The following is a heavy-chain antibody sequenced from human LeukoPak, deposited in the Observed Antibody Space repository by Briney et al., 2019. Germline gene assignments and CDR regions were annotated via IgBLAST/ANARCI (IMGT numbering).Heavy chain of an antibody. CDR3: ARHGGAVATDYFDY. D-gene: IGHD6-19*01. Sequence: SETLSLTCTVSGGSISSSSYYWGWIRQPPGKGLEWIGSIYYSGSTYYNPSLKSRVTISVDTSKNQSSLKLSSVTAADTAVYYCARHGGAVATDYFDYWGQGTLVTVSS. CDR1: GGSISSSSYY. CDR2: IYYSGST. V-gene: IGHV4-39*01. J-gene: IGHJ4*02.